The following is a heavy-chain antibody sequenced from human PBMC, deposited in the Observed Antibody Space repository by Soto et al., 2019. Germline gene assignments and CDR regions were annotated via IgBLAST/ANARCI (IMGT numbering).Heavy chain of an antibody. CDR2: IYPGDSDT. CDR3: ARLVTYCSGGSCYRDYDAFDI. D-gene: IGHD2-15*01. V-gene: IGHV5-51*01. Sequence: LGESLKISCKGSGYSFTSYWIGWVRQMPGKGLEWMGIIYPGDSDTRYSPSFQGQVTISADKSISTAYLQWSSLKASDTAMYYCARLVTYCSGGSCYRDYDAFDIWGQGTMVTVSS. J-gene: IGHJ3*02. CDR1: GYSFTSYW.